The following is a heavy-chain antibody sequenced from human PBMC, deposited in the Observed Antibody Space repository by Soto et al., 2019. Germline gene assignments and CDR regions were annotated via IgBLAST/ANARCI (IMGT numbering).Heavy chain of an antibody. J-gene: IGHJ6*02. D-gene: IGHD6-19*01. V-gene: IGHV1-8*01. CDR1: GYTFTSYD. Sequence: QVQLVQSGAEVKKPGASVKVSCKASGYTFTSYDINWVRQATGQGLEWMGWMNPNSGNTGYAQKFQGRVTMTRNTSISTAYMELSSLRSEDTAVYYCARGRGSSGWYVYYYYGMDVWGQGTTVTVSS. CDR2: MNPNSGNT. CDR3: ARGRGSSGWYVYYYYGMDV.